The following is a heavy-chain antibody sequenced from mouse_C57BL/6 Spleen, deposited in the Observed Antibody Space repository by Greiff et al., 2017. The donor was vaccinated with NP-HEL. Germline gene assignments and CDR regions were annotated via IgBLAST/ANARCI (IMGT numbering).Heavy chain of an antibody. CDR3: ARGRGYFDY. V-gene: IGHV1-59*01. Sequence: QVQLQQPGAELVRPGTSVKLSCKASGYTFTSHWMHWVKQRPGQGLAWIGVIDPSDSYTTYNQKFKGKATLTVDTSSSTAYMQRSCLTSEDSAVYYCARGRGYFDYWGQGTTLTVSS. J-gene: IGHJ2*01. CDR2: IDPSDSYT. CDR1: GYTFTSHW.